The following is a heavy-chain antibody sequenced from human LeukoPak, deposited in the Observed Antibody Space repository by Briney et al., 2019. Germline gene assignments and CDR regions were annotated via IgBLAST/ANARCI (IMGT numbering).Heavy chain of an antibody. Sequence: GGSLRLSCAASGFTFSTAWMSWVRQAPGKGPEWVGRIKSETDGATTDYAAPVKARFIISRDDSKSTLYLQMNSLRSEDTGVYYCSVEMPFDYWGQGSLVAVSS. V-gene: IGHV3-15*01. CDR3: SVEMPFDY. CDR1: GFTFSTAW. CDR2: IKSETDGATT. D-gene: IGHD2-2*01. J-gene: IGHJ4*02.